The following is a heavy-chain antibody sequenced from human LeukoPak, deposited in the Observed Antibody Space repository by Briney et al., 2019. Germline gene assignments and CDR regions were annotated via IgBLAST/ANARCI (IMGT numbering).Heavy chain of an antibody. CDR1: GFTFSSYW. Sequence: GGSLRLSCAASGFTFSSYWMHWVRQAPGKGLVWVSRINSDGSSTSYADSVKGRFTISRDNAKNTLCLQMNSLKTEDTAVYYCRAETLGSGSNHINDMDVWGKGTTVTISS. CDR2: INSDGSST. D-gene: IGHD3-10*01. V-gene: IGHV3-74*01. J-gene: IGHJ6*03. CDR3: RAETLGSGSNHINDMDV.